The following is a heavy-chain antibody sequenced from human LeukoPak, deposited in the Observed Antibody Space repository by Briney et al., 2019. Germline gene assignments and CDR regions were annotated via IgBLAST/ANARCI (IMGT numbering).Heavy chain of an antibody. CDR2: ISSSDSTI. D-gene: IGHD3-9*01. CDR1: GFTFSSYE. Sequence: GGSLRLSCAASGFTFSSYEMNWVRQAPGKGLEWVSYISSSDSTIYYADSVKGRFTISRDNAKNSLYLQMNSLRAEDTAVYYCARDIRHYDILTGYPDYWGQGTLVTVSS. V-gene: IGHV3-48*03. J-gene: IGHJ4*02. CDR3: ARDIRHYDILTGYPDY.